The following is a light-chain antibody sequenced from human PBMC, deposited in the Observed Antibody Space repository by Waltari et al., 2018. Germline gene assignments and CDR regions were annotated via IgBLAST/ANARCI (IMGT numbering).Light chain of an antibody. CDR1: SGHSDYA. V-gene: IGLV4-69*01. J-gene: IGLJ3*02. CDR2: VNSDGSY. CDR3: QTGGFGIWV. Sequence: QLMLTQSPSASASLGASVKLTCTLNSGHSDYAIACHQQQPEKGPRYLMKVNSDGSYIKGDGIPDRFSGSSSGAERYLTISSLQSEDEADYYCQTGGFGIWVFGGGTKLTVL.